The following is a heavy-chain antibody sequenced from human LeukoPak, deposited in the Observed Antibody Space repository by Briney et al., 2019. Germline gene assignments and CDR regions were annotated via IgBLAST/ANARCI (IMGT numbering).Heavy chain of an antibody. D-gene: IGHD6-19*01. J-gene: IGHJ5*02. V-gene: IGHV4-39*01. CDR1: GGSIRSSYYY. CDR2: IYDSGST. Sequence: PSETLSLTCTVSGGSIRSSYYYWGWIRQPPGKGLEWIGSIYDSGSTYYNPSLKSRVTISVDTSKNQFSLKLSSVTAADTALYYCARGGMQWPQRGWFDPWGQGTLVTVSS. CDR3: ARGGMQWPQRGWFDP.